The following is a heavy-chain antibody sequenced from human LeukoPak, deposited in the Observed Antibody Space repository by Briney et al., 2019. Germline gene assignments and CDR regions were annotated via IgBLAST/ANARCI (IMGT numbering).Heavy chain of an antibody. D-gene: IGHD6-6*01. CDR2: IYYSGSI. CDR3: ARLSAARGYYFYYRDV. V-gene: IGHV4-39*01. CDR1: GASMSSGTYY. J-gene: IGHJ6*03. Sequence: TASETLSLTCTVSGASMSSGTYYWGWIRQPPGKGLEWIGSIYYSGSIYYNPSLKSRVIISVDTSKNQFSLKLSSVTAADTAVYYCARLSAARGYYFYYRDVWGKGTTVTVSS.